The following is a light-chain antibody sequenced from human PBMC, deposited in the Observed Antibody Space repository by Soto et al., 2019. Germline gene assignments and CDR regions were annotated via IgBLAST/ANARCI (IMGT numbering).Light chain of an antibody. CDR1: SSDVGGYNY. V-gene: IGLV2-14*01. J-gene: IGLJ1*01. CDR2: EVS. CDR3: SSYTSSSTPYV. Sequence: QSFLTQPASVSGSPGQSITISCTGTSSDVGGYNYVSWYQQHPGKAPKLMIYEVSNRPSGVSNRFSGSKSGNTASLTISGLQAEDEADYYCSSYTSSSTPYVFGTGTKVNV.